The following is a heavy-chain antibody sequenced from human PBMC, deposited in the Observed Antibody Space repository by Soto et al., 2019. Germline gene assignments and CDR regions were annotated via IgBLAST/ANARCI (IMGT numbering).Heavy chain of an antibody. CDR3: ARFVSGSYYQDYYCGMDV. J-gene: IGHJ6*02. Sequence: QVQLVESGGGVVQPGRSLRLSCAASGFTFSSYAMHWVRQAPGKGLEWVAVISYDGSNKYYADSVKGRFTISRDNSKNPLYLEMNSLRAEDTAVYYCARFVSGSYYQDYYCGMDVWGQGTTVTVSS. D-gene: IGHD1-26*01. CDR2: ISYDGSNK. CDR1: GFTFSSYA. V-gene: IGHV3-30-3*01.